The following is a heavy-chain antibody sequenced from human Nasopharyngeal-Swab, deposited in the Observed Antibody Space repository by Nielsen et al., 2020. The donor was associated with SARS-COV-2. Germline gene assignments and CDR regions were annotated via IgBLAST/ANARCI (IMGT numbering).Heavy chain of an antibody. Sequence: GSLRLSCAVSGYSISSGYYWGWIRQPPGKGLEWIGRIYTSGSTNYNPSLKSRVTISVDTSKNQFSLKLSSVTAADTAVYYCARGELLNSYYYYYMDVWGKGTTVTVSS. CDR1: GYSISSGYY. J-gene: IGHJ6*03. CDR3: ARGELLNSYYYYYMDV. D-gene: IGHD1-26*01. CDR2: IYTSGST. V-gene: IGHV4-38-2*01.